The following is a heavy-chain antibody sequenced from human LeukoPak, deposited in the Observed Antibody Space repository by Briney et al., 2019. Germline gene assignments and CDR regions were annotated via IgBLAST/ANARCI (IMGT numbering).Heavy chain of an antibody. D-gene: IGHD3-10*01. CDR1: GCTISSGGYY. Sequence: SETLSLTCTVSGCTISSGGYYWSWIRQHPGKGLEWIGYIYYSGSTYYNPSLKSRVTISIDTSKNQFSLKLSSVTAADTAVYYCARDGGYGSGTYRFDYWGQGTLVTVSS. CDR2: IYYSGST. J-gene: IGHJ4*02. V-gene: IGHV4-31*03. CDR3: ARDGGYGSGTYRFDY.